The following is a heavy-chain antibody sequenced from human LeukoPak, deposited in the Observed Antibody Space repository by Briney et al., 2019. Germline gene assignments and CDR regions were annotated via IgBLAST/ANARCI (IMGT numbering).Heavy chain of an antibody. Sequence: GGSLRLSCAASGFTFSTYWMHWVRQAPGKGLVWVSRVNSDGTITNYADSVKGRFTISRDNAKNTQYLQMNSLRAEDTGVYYCARRMETNGSFDYWGQGTLVTVSS. V-gene: IGHV3-74*01. CDR3: ARRMETNGSFDY. CDR1: GFTFSTYW. J-gene: IGHJ4*02. CDR2: VNSDGTIT. D-gene: IGHD2-8*01.